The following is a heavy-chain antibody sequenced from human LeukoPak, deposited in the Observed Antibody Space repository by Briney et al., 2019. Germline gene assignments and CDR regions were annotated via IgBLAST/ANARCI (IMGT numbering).Heavy chain of an antibody. J-gene: IGHJ5*02. D-gene: IGHD2-15*01. V-gene: IGHV4-34*01. CDR3: AVVAASDWFDP. CDR2: INHSGST. CDR1: GGSFSGYY. Sequence: SETLSLTCAVYGGSFSGYYWSWIRQPPGKELEWIGEINHSGSTNYNPSLKSRVTISVDTSKNQFSLKLSSVTAADTAVYYCAVVAASDWFDPWGQGTLVTVSS.